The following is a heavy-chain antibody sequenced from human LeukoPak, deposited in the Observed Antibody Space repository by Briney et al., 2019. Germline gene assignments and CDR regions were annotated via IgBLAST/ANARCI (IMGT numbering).Heavy chain of an antibody. CDR1: GGSISGGKDF. J-gene: IGHJ4*02. Sequence: SETLSLTCTVSGGSISGGKDFWGWIRQPPGKGLEWIGSIFYSGSTYYNPSLKSRVTISVDTSKNQFSLKLSSVTAADTAVYYCARDSSSWVSSFDYWGQGTLVTVSS. D-gene: IGHD6-13*01. V-gene: IGHV4-39*07. CDR3: ARDSSSWVSSFDY. CDR2: IFYSGST.